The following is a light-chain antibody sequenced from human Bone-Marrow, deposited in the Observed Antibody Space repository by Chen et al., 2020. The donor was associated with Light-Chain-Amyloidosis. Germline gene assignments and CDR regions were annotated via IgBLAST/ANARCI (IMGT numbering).Light chain of an antibody. Sequence: DIQMPQFSSTLSASVGDSVTMTCRASQNICKWVAWYQQKPGKAPNLLIYDDSNLESGVPSRFSGSGSGTEFTLTISSLQPDDFATYYCRQYNAFSMYTFGQGTKLEIK. CDR1: QNICKW. CDR2: DDS. V-gene: IGKV1-5*01. J-gene: IGKJ2*01. CDR3: RQYNAFSMYT.